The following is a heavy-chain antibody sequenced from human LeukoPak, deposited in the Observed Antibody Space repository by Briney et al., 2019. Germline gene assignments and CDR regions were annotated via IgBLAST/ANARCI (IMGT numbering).Heavy chain of an antibody. CDR2: IDHSGTA. V-gene: IGHV4-38-2*02. J-gene: IGHJ4*02. D-gene: IGHD2-15*01. CDR3: ARDLSYCSGGSCYSSGY. Sequence: SETLSLTCTVSGYSIRSGYYWGWIRQPPGKGLEWIGSIDHSGTAYYIPSLKSRVTISVDTSKNQFSLKLTSVTAADTAVYYCARDLSYCSGGSCYSSGYWGQGTLVTVSS. CDR1: GYSIRSGYY.